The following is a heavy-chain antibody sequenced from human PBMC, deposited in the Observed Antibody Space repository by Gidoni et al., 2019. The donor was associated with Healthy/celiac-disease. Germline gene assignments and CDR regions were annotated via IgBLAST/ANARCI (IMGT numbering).Heavy chain of an antibody. J-gene: IGHJ4*02. CDR3: ARDEINCSGGSCYPDPFDY. CDR1: GFTFSSYG. D-gene: IGHD2-15*01. CDR2: IWYDGSNK. V-gene: IGHV3-33*01. Sequence: QVQLVESGGGVVQPGRSLRLSCAASGFTFSSYGMHWVRQAPGKGLEWVAVIWYDGSNKYYADSVKGRFTISRDNSKNTLYLQMNSLRAEDTAVYYCARDEINCSGGSCYPDPFDYWGQGTLVTVSS.